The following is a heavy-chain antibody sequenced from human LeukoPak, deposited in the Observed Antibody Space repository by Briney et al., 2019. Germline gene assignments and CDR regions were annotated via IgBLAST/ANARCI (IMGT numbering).Heavy chain of an antibody. CDR3: ARDHSNWNYAPDF. CDR1: GYTFTSYG. V-gene: IGHV1-18*01. J-gene: IGHJ4*02. Sequence: ASVKVSCKASGYTFTSYGISWVRQAPGQGLEWMGWISASNGNTNYAQKFRDRVTMSTDTSTGTAYLDVRSLTSDDTAVYYCARDHSNWNYAPDFWGQGTLVIVSS. CDR2: ISASNGNT. D-gene: IGHD1-7*01.